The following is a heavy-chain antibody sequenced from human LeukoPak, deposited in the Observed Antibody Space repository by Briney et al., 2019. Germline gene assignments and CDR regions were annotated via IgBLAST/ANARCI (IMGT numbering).Heavy chain of an antibody. CDR1: GYTFTRYY. J-gene: IGHJ4*02. CDR3: ARVVTVVPYYFDY. Sequence: GASVKVSCKASGYTFTRYYMHWVRQAPGQGLEWMGWINPNSGGTNYAQKFQGRVTMTRDTSISTAYMELSRLRSDDTAVYYCARVVTVVPYYFDYWGQGTLVTVSS. D-gene: IGHD3-10*01. V-gene: IGHV1-2*02. CDR2: INPNSGGT.